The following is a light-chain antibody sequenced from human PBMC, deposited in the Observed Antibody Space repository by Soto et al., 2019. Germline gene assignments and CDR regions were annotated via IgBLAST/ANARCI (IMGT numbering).Light chain of an antibody. CDR3: QLRSNWPPD. CDR2: DAS. V-gene: IGKV3D-20*02. Sequence: EMVMMQSPATLSVSPGERATLSCRASQSVSSSYLAWYQQKPGQAPRLLIYDASDRATGIPARFSGSGSGTDFTLTISSLEPEDFAVYYCQLRSNWPPDFGGGTRWIS. J-gene: IGKJ4*01. CDR1: QSVSSSY.